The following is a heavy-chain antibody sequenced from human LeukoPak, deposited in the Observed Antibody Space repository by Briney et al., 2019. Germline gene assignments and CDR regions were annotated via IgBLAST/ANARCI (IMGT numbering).Heavy chain of an antibody. CDR1: GYTFTSYD. CDR3: ARVPRGGSCCRNFDY. Sequence: GASVKVSCKASGYTFTSYDINWVRHAPGQGLEWMGWMNPNSGNTGYAQKFQGRVTMTRNTSISTAYMELSSLRSEDTAVYYCARVPRGGSCCRNFDYWGQGTLVTVSS. CDR2: MNPNSGNT. D-gene: IGHD2-15*01. V-gene: IGHV1-8*01. J-gene: IGHJ4*02.